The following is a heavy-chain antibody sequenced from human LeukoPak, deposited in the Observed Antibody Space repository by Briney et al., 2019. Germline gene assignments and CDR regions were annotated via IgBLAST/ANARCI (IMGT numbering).Heavy chain of an antibody. J-gene: IGHJ4*02. CDR2: INPNTGGT. Sequence: ASVKVSCKTSGYTFTRFYVHWVRQAPGHGPEWMGWINPNTGGTNFAQKFQGRVTMTTDTSITTAYMDLRSLTSDDTAVYYCAREADFNGSGRGDSWGQGTLVIVSS. V-gene: IGHV1-2*02. CDR3: AREADFNGSGRGDS. CDR1: GYTFTRFY. D-gene: IGHD3-10*01.